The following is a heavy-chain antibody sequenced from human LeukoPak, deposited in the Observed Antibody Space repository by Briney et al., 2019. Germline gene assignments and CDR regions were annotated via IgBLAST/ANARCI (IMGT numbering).Heavy chain of an antibody. CDR3: ARGVEYSSSSLGY. D-gene: IGHD6-6*01. CDR1: GYTFTSYG. Sequence: GASVKVSCKASGYTFTSYGISWVRQAPGQGLEWMGRIIPILGIANYAQRFQGRVTITADKSTSTAYMELSSLRSEDTAVYYCARGVEYSSSSLGYWGQGTLVTVSS. J-gene: IGHJ4*02. V-gene: IGHV1-69*04. CDR2: IIPILGIA.